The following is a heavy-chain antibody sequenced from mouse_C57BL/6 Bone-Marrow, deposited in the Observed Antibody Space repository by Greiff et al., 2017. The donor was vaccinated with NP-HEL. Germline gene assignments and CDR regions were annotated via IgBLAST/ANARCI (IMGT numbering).Heavy chain of an antibody. CDR3: ARHEGVPDGYSRFAY. CDR2: FYPGSGSI. V-gene: IGHV1-62-2*01. D-gene: IGHD2-3*01. Sequence: QVHVKQSGAELVKPGASVKLSCKASGYTFTEYTIHWVKQRSGQGLEWIGWFYPGSGSIKYNEKFKDKATLTADKSSSTVYMELSRLTSEDSAVYFCARHEGVPDGYSRFAYWGQGTLVTVSA. CDR1: GYTFTEYT. J-gene: IGHJ3*01.